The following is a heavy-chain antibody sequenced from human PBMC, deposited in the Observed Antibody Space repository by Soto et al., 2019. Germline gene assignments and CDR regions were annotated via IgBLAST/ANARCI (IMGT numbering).Heavy chain of an antibody. CDR1: GDTFNFYT. J-gene: IGHJ4*02. CDR3: ATSFGSGSRAFDY. CDR2: FNPILSFS. D-gene: IGHD3-10*01. V-gene: IGHV1-69*02. Sequence: QVQLVQSGAEVKKPGSSVKVSCKASGDTFNFYTINWVRQAPGLGLEWMGRFNPILSFSNSALKFQGRVTRTPDKSTSAAYMVLSSLRSEDTAIYYCATSFGSGSRAFDYWGQGALVTVSS.